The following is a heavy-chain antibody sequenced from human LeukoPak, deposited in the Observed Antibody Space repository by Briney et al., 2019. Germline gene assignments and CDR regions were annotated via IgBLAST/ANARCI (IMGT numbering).Heavy chain of an antibody. V-gene: IGHV4-4*07. CDR1: GGSTSSYY. CDR3: ARDSGTTGEVKFDP. J-gene: IGHJ5*02. D-gene: IGHD3-10*01. Sequence: SETLSLTCTVSGGSTSSYYWSWIRQSAGKGREWIGRIDVSGSTTHNPSLHSRVTMSLDTSKHQFSLKLRSVTAADTAVYYCARDSGTTGEVKFDPWGQGTLVTVSS. CDR2: IDVSGST.